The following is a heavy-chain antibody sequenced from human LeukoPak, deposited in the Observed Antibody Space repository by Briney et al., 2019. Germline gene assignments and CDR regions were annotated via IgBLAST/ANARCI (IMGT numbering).Heavy chain of an antibody. CDR3: AREVTPYY. CDR2: IKQDGSEK. V-gene: IGHV3-7*01. J-gene: IGHJ4*02. D-gene: IGHD2-21*02. Sequence: PGGSLRLSCAASGFTVSSNYMSWVRQAPGKGLEWVANIKQDGSEKYNVDSVKGRFTISRDNAKNSLYLQMDSLRAEDTAVYYCAREVTPYYWGQGTLVTISS. CDR1: GFTVSSNY.